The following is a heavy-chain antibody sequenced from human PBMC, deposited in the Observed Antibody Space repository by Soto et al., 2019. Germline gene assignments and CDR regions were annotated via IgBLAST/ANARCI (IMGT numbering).Heavy chain of an antibody. CDR2: ISSYNGNT. D-gene: IGHD4-4*01. V-gene: IGHV1-18*01. Sequence: ASVKVSCKASGYTATGYGISWVRQAPGQGLEWMGWISSYNGNTRYVQKFQGRVTMTTDTSTTTAYMELRSLRSDDTAVYYCATEYCSTTACLGPDYWG. CDR3: ATEYCSTTACLGPDY. CDR1: GYTATGYG. J-gene: IGHJ4*01.